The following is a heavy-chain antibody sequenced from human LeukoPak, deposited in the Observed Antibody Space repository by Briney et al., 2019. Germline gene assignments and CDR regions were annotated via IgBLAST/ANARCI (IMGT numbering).Heavy chain of an antibody. CDR1: GFTFSDFS. CDR3: ARAQQL. CDR2: ISGRGGTI. Sequence: GGSLRLSCAASGFTFSDFSINWVRQAPGKGLEWISYISGRGGTINYADSVKGRFTISRDNAKNSLFLQMNSLRAEDAAVYYCARAQQLWGQGTLVTVSS. V-gene: IGHV3-48*04. J-gene: IGHJ4*02. D-gene: IGHD1-1*01.